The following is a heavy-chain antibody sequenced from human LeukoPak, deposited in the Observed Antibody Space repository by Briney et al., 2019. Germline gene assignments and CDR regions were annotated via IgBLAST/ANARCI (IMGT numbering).Heavy chain of an antibody. CDR1: GGTFSSYA. Sequence: SVKVSCKASGGTFSSYAISWVRQAPGQGLEWMGGIIPIFGTANYAQKFQGRVTITTDESTSTAYMELSSLRSEDTAVYYCARFDSLGRFGDLDYWGQGTLVTVSS. D-gene: IGHD3-10*01. CDR2: IIPIFGTA. CDR3: ARFDSLGRFGDLDY. J-gene: IGHJ4*02. V-gene: IGHV1-69*05.